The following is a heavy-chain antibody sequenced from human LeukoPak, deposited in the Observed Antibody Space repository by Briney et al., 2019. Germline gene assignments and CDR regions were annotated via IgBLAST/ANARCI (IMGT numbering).Heavy chain of an antibody. CDR2: ISGRGDYI. D-gene: IGHD3-22*01. Sequence: GGSLRLSCAASGFTFSSYAMSWVRQAPGKGLEGVSAISGRGDYIYYADSVKGRFTISRDISKNTLYLQMSSLRAEDTAVYYCASGYYDSSGYSVIDYWGQGTLVTVSS. V-gene: IGHV3-23*01. CDR3: ASGYYDSSGYSVIDY. CDR1: GFTFSSYA. J-gene: IGHJ4*02.